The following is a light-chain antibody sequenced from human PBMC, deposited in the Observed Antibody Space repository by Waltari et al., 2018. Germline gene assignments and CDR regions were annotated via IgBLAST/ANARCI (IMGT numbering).Light chain of an antibody. V-gene: IGKV3-11*01. CDR1: QGVSGY. CDR3: PQRSLWPWT. CDR2: DTS. Sequence: IVLTQSPDTLSLSPGERATLSCRASQGVSGYLAWYQQKSGQAPRLLIYDTSKRVTGIPARFSGSGSGTDSTLTISSLEPEDFAIYYCPQRSLWPWTFGQGTKVEI. J-gene: IGKJ1*01.